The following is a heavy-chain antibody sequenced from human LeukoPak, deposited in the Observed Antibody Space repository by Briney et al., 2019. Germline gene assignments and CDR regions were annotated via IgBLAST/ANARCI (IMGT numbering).Heavy chain of an antibody. V-gene: IGHV4-39*07. CDR1: GGSISSSSYY. Sequence: SETLSLTCTVSGGSISSSSYYWGWIRQPPGKGLEWIGSIYYSGSTYYNPSLKSRVTISVDTSKNQFSLKLSSVTAADTAVYYCARDLVAYCGGDCYYGWFDPWGQGTLVTVSS. J-gene: IGHJ5*02. D-gene: IGHD2-21*02. CDR2: IYYSGST. CDR3: ARDLVAYCGGDCYYGWFDP.